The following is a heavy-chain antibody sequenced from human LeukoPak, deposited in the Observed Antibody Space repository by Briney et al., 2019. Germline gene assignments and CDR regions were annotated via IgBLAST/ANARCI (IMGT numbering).Heavy chain of an antibody. V-gene: IGHV4-31*03. CDR1: GGSISSGGYY. Sequence: SETLSLTCTVSGGSISSGGYYWSWIRQHPGKGLEWIGYIYYSGSTYYNPSLKSRLTISVDTSKNYFSLKLSSVTAADTAVYYCARSSGWDDAFDIWGHGTMVTVSS. J-gene: IGHJ3*02. D-gene: IGHD6-19*01. CDR2: IYYSGST. CDR3: ARSSGWDDAFDI.